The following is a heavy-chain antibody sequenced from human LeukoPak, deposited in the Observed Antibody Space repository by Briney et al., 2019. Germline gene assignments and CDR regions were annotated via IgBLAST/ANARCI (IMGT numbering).Heavy chain of an antibody. CDR2: IHSGGTT. CDR1: GFTVSNNY. D-gene: IGHD5-12*01. J-gene: IGHJ4*02. Sequence: GGSLRLSCAASGFTVSNNYMSWVRQAPGKGLEWVSVIHSGGTTNYADSAQGRFTISRDNSKTTVYLHMNSLRAEDTAVYYCARDSDSGYGPFASWGQGTLVTVSP. CDR3: ARDSDSGYGPFAS. V-gene: IGHV3-53*01.